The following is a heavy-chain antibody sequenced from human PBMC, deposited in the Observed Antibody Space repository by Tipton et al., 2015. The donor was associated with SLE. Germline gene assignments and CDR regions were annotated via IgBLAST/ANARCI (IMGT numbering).Heavy chain of an antibody. V-gene: IGHV3-30-3*01. CDR2: ISYDGSNK. CDR3: ARAGSSWYYFDY. CDR1: GFTFSSYA. Sequence: SLRLSCAASGFTFSSYAMHWVRQAPGKGLEWVAVISYDGSNKYYVDSVKGRFTISRDNSKNTLYLQMNSLRAEDTAVYYCARAGSSWYYFDYWGQGTLVTVSS. D-gene: IGHD6-13*01. J-gene: IGHJ4*02.